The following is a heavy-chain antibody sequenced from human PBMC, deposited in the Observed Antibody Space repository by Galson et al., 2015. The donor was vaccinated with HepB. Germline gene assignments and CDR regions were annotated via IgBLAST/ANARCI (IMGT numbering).Heavy chain of an antibody. V-gene: IGHV1-3*01. D-gene: IGHD2-2*03. CDR1: GYTFTSYA. CDR3: ARGGYCSSTSCPAGPKDWFDP. CDR2: INAGNGNT. Sequence: SVKVSCKASGYTFTSYAMHWVRQAPGQRLEWMGWINAGNGNTKYSQKFQGRVTITRDTSASTAYMELSSLRSEDTAVYYCARGGYCSSTSCPAGPKDWFDPWGQGTLVTVSS. J-gene: IGHJ5*02.